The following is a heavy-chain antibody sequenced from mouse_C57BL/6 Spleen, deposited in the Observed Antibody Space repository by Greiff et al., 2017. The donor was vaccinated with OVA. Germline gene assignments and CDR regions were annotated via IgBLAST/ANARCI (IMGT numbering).Heavy chain of an antibody. CDR3: ARDRDDYDGYYYAMDY. CDR1: GYSITSGYY. D-gene: IGHD2-4*01. V-gene: IGHV3-6*01. Sequence: EVHLVESGPGLVKPSQSLSLTCSVTGYSITSGYYWNWIRQFPGNKLEWMGYISYDGSNNYNPSLKNRISITRDTSKNQFFLKLNSVTTEDTATYYCARDRDDYDGYYYAMDYWGQGTSVTVSS. J-gene: IGHJ4*01. CDR2: ISYDGSN.